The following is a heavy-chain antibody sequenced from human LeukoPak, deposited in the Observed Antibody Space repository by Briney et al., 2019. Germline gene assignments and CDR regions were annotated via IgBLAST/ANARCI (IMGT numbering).Heavy chain of an antibody. CDR2: IKEDGSEK. CDR1: GFTFSSYW. CDR3: AKDSDRYCSSTSCYPWFDP. J-gene: IGHJ5*02. V-gene: IGHV3-7*01. Sequence: GGSLRLSCAASGFTFSSYWMTWVRQAPGKGLELVANIKEDGSEKYYVDSVKGRFTISRDNSKNTLYLQMNSLRAEDTAVYYCAKDSDRYCSSTSCYPWFDPWGQGTLVTVSS. D-gene: IGHD2-2*01.